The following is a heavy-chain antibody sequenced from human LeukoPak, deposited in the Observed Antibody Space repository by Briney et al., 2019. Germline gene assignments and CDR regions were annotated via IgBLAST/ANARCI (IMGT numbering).Heavy chain of an antibody. CDR2: IYHSGST. D-gene: IGHD4-23*01. J-gene: IGHJ4*02. CDR1: GYSISSGFY. CDR3: ARAVGTSRNFFDY. Sequence: PSETLSLTCTVSGYSISSGFYWGWIRQPPGKGLECIGSIYHSGSTYYNPSLKSRVTISVDTSKNQFSLNLSFVTAADTAMYYCARAVGTSRNFFDYWGQGTLVTVSS. V-gene: IGHV4-38-2*02.